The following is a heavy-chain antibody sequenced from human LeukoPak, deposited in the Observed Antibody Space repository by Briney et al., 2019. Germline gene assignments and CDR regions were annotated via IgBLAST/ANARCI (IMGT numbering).Heavy chain of an antibody. V-gene: IGHV1-18*04. D-gene: IGHD1-7*01. CDR2: ISGHNGHT. CDR3: ARFPQPGTTSFFYHYMDV. CDR1: GYTFSDYG. J-gene: IGHJ6*03. Sequence: ASVKVSCKASGYTFSDYGISWVRQAPGQGLEWMGWISGHNGHTNYAQRFQARVTMTTDTSTSTAYMELRSLRSDDTAVYFCARFPQPGTTSFFYHYMDVWGKGTTVTVSS.